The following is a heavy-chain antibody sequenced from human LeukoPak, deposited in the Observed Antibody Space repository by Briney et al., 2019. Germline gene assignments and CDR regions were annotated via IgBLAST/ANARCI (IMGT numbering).Heavy chain of an antibody. D-gene: IGHD3-22*01. V-gene: IGHV4-30-4*08. J-gene: IGHJ4*02. Sequence: PSETLSLTCTVSGGSISSGGYYWSWIRQHPGKGLEWIGYIYYSGSTYYNPSLKSRVTISVDTSKNQFSLKLSSVTAADTAVYYCARVSGGYYLALDYWGQGTLVTVSS. CDR3: ARVSGGYYLALDY. CDR2: IYYSGST. CDR1: GGSISSGGYY.